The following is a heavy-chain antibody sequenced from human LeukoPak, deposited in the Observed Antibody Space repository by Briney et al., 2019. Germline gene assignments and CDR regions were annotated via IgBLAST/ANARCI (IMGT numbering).Heavy chain of an antibody. J-gene: IGHJ2*01. D-gene: IGHD2-21*01. CDR3: AKDLFLWYCDL. Sequence: GGSLRLSCAASGDNFYVFWMRCAREAPGKALEWVANIKSDGSESVYMDSLEGRFTISRDNATNSLYLQMNSLRGEDTAVYYCAKDLFLWYCDLWGRGTLLTVPS. CDR1: GDNFYVFW. V-gene: IGHV3-7*03. CDR2: IKSDGSES.